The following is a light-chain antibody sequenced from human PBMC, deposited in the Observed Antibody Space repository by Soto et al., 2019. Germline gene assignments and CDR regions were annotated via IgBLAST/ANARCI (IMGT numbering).Light chain of an antibody. CDR1: QGISSW. Sequence: DIQMTQSPSSVSASVGDRVTITWRASQGISSWLGWYQQKPGKAPNLLIHTASSLQSGVPSRFSGSGSGTDFTLNISRQQPEDFATYYCQQADIFPLTAGGGTKVEIK. CDR2: TAS. J-gene: IGKJ4*01. V-gene: IGKV1-12*01. CDR3: QQADIFPLT.